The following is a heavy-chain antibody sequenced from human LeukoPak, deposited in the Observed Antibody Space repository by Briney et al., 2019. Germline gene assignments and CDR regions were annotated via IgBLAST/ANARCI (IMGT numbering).Heavy chain of an antibody. J-gene: IGHJ4*02. CDR1: GGSISSGGYY. D-gene: IGHD1-26*01. Sequence: PSETLSLTCTVAGGSISSGGYYWSWIRQHPGQGLEWIGYIYYSGSTYYNPSLKSRVTISVDTSKNQFSLKLSSVTAADTAVYYCARDSGSYYGPFDYWGQGTLVTVSS. V-gene: IGHV4-31*03. CDR2: IYYSGST. CDR3: ARDSGSYYGPFDY.